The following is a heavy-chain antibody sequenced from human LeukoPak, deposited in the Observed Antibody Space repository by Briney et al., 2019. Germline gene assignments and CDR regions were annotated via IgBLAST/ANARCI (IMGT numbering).Heavy chain of an antibody. CDR1: GGSFSGYY. J-gene: IGHJ4*02. D-gene: IGHD3-3*01. Sequence: SETLSLTCAVYGGSFSGYYWSWIRQPPGKGREWIGEINHSGSTNYNPSLKSRVTISVDTSKNQFSLKLSSVTAADTAVYYCASTDFWSGYYWALGYWGQGTLVTVSS. V-gene: IGHV4-34*01. CDR2: INHSGST. CDR3: ASTDFWSGYYWALGY.